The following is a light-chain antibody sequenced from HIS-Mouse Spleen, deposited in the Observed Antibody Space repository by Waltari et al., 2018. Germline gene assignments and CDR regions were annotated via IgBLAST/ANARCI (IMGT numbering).Light chain of an antibody. CDR1: SSDVGGYNY. V-gene: IGLV2-8*01. J-gene: IGLJ2*01. CDR3: SSYAGSNNFVV. Sequence: QSALTQPPSASGSPGQSVTISCTGTSSDVGGYNYVSWYQQHPGKAPKLMIDEVSKRPSGFPDRFAGSKSGNTASLTVSGLQAEDEADYYCSSYAGSNNFVVFGGGTKLTVL. CDR2: EVS.